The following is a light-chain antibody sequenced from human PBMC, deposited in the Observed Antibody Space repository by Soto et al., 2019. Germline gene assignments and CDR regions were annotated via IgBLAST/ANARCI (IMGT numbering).Light chain of an antibody. CDR1: QSISSL. V-gene: IGKV1-5*01. CDR3: QQYNSYSWT. J-gene: IGKJ1*01. CDR2: DAS. Sequence: DIQMTQSPSTLSASVGHRVTITCRASQSISSLLACYQQKPGKAPKVLIYDASSLESGVPSRFSGRGSGTEFTLTISSLQPDDFATYYCQQYNSYSWTFGQGTKVDIK.